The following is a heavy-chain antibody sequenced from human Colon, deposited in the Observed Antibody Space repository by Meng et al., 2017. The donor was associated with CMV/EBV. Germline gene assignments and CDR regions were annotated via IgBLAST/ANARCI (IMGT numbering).Heavy chain of an antibody. CDR3: ATDFGWYRRIY. CDR2: MSPAENEY. D-gene: IGHD6-19*01. Sequence: GARKISCAASGFSFSDYWVTWVRQRPGKGLELVANMSPAENEYSYGDSVEGRFTMSRDNAKDFLYLDMTGLRADDTAVYFCATDFGWYRRIYWGQGTLVTVSS. V-gene: IGHV3-7*03. CDR1: GFSFSDYW. J-gene: IGHJ4*01.